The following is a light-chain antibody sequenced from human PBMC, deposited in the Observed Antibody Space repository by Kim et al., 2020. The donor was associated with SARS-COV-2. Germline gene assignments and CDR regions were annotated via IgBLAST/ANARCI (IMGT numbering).Light chain of an antibody. CDR2: GAS. CDR3: QQYNNWPPYT. Sequence: SPGETPTLSCRASQSVSSNLAWYQQKPGQAPRLIIYGASTRATGIPARFSGSGSGTEFTLTISSLQSEDFAVYYCQQYNNWPPYTFGQGTKLEI. V-gene: IGKV3-15*01. J-gene: IGKJ2*01. CDR1: QSVSSN.